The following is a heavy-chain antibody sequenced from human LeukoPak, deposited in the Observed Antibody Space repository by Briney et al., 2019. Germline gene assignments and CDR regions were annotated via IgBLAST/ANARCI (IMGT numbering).Heavy chain of an antibody. D-gene: IGHD6-13*01. CDR2: IYYSGST. CDR3: AAVAAAGTPLDV. J-gene: IGHJ6*04. V-gene: IGHV4-59*01. Sequence: PSETLSLTCTVSGGSISSYYWSWIRQPPGKGLEWIGYIYYSGSTNYNPSLKSRVTISVDTSKNQFSLKLSSVTAADTAVYYCAAVAAAGTPLDVWGKGTTVTVSS. CDR1: GGSISSYY.